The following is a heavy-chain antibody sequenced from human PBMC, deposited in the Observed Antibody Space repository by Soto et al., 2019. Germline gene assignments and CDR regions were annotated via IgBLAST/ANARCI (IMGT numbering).Heavy chain of an antibody. CDR1: GGSFSGYY. CDR3: VRRGFWSGYYQN. J-gene: IGHJ4*02. V-gene: IGHV4-34*01. Sequence: VQLQQWGAGLLKPSETLSLTCAVYGGSFSGYYWSWIRQPPGKGLEWIGEINHSGSTNYNPSLKSRVTISVDTSKNQFSLKLSSVTAADTAVYYCVRRGFWSGYYQNWGQGTLVTVSS. CDR2: INHSGST. D-gene: IGHD3-3*01.